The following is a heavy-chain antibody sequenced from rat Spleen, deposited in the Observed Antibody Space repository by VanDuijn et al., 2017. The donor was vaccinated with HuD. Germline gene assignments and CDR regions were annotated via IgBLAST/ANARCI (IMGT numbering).Heavy chain of an antibody. CDR1: GFTFSDYG. CDR2: ISYDGSST. CDR3: AADGTRVSRFAY. D-gene: IGHD1-4*01. Sequence: EVQLVESGGGLVQPGRSLKFSCAASGFTFSDYGMAWVRQAPKKGLEWVATISYDGSSTYYRDSVKGRFTISRDNARSTLYLQMDSLRSEDTATYYCAADGTRVSRFAYWGQGTLVTVSS. V-gene: IGHV5-17*01. J-gene: IGHJ3*01.